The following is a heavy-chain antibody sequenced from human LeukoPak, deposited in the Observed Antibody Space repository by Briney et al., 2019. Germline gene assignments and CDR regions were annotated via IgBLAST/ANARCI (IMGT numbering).Heavy chain of an antibody. CDR1: GYSFTTYG. V-gene: IGHV1-18*01. J-gene: IGHJ4*02. D-gene: IGHD3-3*01. Sequence: ASVKLSCKASGYSFTTYGISWVRQAPGQGLEWMGWINPDNGRTKYVERFQDRVTMTTDTSTSTAYMELRSLRSDDTAVYYCARDTGVVWDFDYWGQGTLVTVSS. CDR3: ARDTGVVWDFDY. CDR2: INPDNGRT.